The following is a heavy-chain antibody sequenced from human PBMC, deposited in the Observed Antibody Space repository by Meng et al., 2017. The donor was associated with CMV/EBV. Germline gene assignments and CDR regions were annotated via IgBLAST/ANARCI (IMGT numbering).Heavy chain of an antibody. J-gene: IGHJ4*02. Sequence: GESLKISCAASGFTVSSNYMSWVRQAPGKGLERVSVIYSGGSTYYADSVKGRFTISRDNSKNTLYLQMNSLRAEDTAVYYCARDGNYGDYGDGYWGQGTLVTVSS. D-gene: IGHD4-17*01. CDR2: IYSGGST. CDR1: GFTVSSNY. V-gene: IGHV3-66*02. CDR3: ARDGNYGDYGDGY.